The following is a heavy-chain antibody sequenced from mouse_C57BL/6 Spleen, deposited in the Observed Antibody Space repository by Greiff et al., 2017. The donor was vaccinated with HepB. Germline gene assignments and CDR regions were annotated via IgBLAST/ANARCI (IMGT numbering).Heavy chain of an antibody. CDR3: ARTTHFDV. V-gene: IGHV1-82*01. Sequence: QVQLQQSGPELVKPGASVKISCKASGYAFSSSWMNWVKQRPGKGLEWIGRIYPGDGDTNYNGKFKGKATLTADKSSSTACMQLSSLTSEDSAVYFCARTTHFDVWGTGTTVTVSS. D-gene: IGHD6-1*01. CDR2: IYPGDGDT. J-gene: IGHJ1*03. CDR1: GYAFSSSW.